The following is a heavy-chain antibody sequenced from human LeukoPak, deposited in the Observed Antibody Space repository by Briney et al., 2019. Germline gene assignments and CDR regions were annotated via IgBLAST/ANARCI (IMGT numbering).Heavy chain of an antibody. CDR2: INAGNGNT. CDR1: GYTFTSYA. V-gene: IGHV1-3*01. J-gene: IGHJ6*02. CDR3: ARWARGYCSGGSCYSSPAFMDV. Sequence: GASVKVPCKASGYTFTSYAMHWVRQAPGQRLEWMGWINAGNGNTKYSQKFQGRVTITRDTSASTAYMELSSLRSEDTAVYYCARWARGYCSGGSCYSSPAFMDVWGQGTTVTVSS. D-gene: IGHD2-15*01.